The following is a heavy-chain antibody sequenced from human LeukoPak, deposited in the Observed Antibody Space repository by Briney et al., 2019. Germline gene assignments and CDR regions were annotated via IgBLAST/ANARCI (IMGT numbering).Heavy chain of an antibody. Sequence: GESLKISCKGSGYSFTRYWIGWVRQMPGKGLESMGIIYPADSDTRYSPSFQGQVTISVDKSISTAYLQWSSLKASDTAMYYCARRTYDVLTGYSSPFDYWGHGTLVTVSS. D-gene: IGHD3-9*01. V-gene: IGHV5-51*01. J-gene: IGHJ4*01. CDR2: IYPADSDT. CDR1: GYSFTRYW. CDR3: ARRTYDVLTGYSSPFDY.